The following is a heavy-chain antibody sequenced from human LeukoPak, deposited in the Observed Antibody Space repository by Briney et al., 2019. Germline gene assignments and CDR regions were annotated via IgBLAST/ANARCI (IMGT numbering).Heavy chain of an antibody. CDR1: GATFNSYN. CDR3: ATPYCSSSSCYHAFDM. J-gene: IGHJ3*02. D-gene: IGHD2-2*01. Sequence: SVKVSCKVSGATFNSYNINWVRQAPGQRPEWMGAIIPILVTANYAEDFQGRVTISADESTTTAYMELSSLTSEDTGIYYCATPYCSSSSCYHAFDMWGQGTTVTVSS. V-gene: IGHV1-69*13. CDR2: IIPILVTA.